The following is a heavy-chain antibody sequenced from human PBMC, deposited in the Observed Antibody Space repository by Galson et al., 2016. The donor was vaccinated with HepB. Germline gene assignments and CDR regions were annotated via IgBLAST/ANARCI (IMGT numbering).Heavy chain of an antibody. J-gene: IGHJ5*02. V-gene: IGHV4-61*02. D-gene: IGHD3-16*01. CDR1: GDSIITSRYSY. CDR2: IYTRGNN. CDR3: AREMGS. Sequence: TLSLTCTVSGDSIITSRYSYWTWLRQPVGKGPEWIGLIYTRGNNKYNPSLRSRVTISLDTSKKQFSLELISVTAADTAVYYCAREMGSWSQGTLVTVPS.